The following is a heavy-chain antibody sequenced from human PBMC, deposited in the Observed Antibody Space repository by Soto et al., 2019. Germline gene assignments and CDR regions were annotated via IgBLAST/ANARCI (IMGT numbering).Heavy chain of an antibody. CDR1: GFSLTTTGVG. Sequence: SGPTLVNPTQTLTLTCTFSGFSLTTTGVGVGWIRQPPGKALEWLAFIYGNDDKYYITSLKSRLSITKDTSKNQVVLTITNMDPADTATYYCARSSLGYCSGGSCENWGEGTLVTVSS. V-gene: IGHV2-5*01. CDR2: IYGNDDK. J-gene: IGHJ4*02. CDR3: ARSSLGYCSGGSCEN. D-gene: IGHD2-15*01.